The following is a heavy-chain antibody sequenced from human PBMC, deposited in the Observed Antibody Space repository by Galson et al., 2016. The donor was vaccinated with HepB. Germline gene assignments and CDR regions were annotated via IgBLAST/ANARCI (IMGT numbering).Heavy chain of an antibody. CDR3: ARGPYYRDSGNWFDP. D-gene: IGHD3-10*01. CDR2: IYSGGNT. J-gene: IGHJ5*02. CDR1: GFTVSSNY. V-gene: IGHV3-53*04. Sequence: SLRLSCAASGFTVSSNYMSWVRQAPGKGLEWVSVIYSGGNTYYADSVKGRFTISRLNSKNTLYLQMNSLRAEDTAVYYCARGPYYRDSGNWFDPWGQGTLVTVSS.